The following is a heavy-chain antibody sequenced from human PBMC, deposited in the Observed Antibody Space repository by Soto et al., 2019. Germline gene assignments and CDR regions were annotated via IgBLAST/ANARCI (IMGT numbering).Heavy chain of an antibody. CDR3: AVDYYGSGSYYKNYYYGMDV. J-gene: IGHJ6*02. Sequence: GASVKVSCKASGGTFSSYAISWVRQAPGRGLEWMGGIIPIFGTASYAQKFQGRVTITADESTSTAYMELSSLRSEDTAVYYCAVDYYGSGSYYKNYYYGMDVWGQGTTVTVSS. CDR1: GGTFSSYA. V-gene: IGHV1-69*13. D-gene: IGHD3-10*01. CDR2: IIPIFGTA.